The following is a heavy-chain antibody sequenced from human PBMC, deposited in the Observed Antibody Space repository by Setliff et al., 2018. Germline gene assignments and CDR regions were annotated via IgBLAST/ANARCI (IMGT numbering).Heavy chain of an antibody. V-gene: IGHV4-61*09. D-gene: IGHD2-15*01. CDR3: ARGLNTESWTPLY. J-gene: IGHJ4*02. CDR2: ISPSGST. CDR1: GASISSGGYY. Sequence: SETLSLTCTVSGASISSGGYYWTWIRQPAGKALEWIGHISPSGSTTYNPSLKSRVTISPDTSKNHFSLKVNSVTAADTALYYCARGLNTESWTPLYWSPGTRVTVSS.